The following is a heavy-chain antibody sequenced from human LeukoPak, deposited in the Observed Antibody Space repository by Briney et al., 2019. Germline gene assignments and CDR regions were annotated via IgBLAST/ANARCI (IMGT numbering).Heavy chain of an antibody. CDR2: IYHSGST. J-gene: IGHJ4*02. CDR3: VRILNYYHSSGLDY. V-gene: IGHV4-38-2*01. D-gene: IGHD3-22*01. CDR1: GYSISSGYY. Sequence: SETLSLTCAVSGYSISSGYYWGWIRPPPGKGLEWIGIIYHSGSTYYTPSLKSRVTISVDTSKNQFSLNLSSVTAADTAVYYCVRILNYYHSSGLDYWGQGTLVTVSS.